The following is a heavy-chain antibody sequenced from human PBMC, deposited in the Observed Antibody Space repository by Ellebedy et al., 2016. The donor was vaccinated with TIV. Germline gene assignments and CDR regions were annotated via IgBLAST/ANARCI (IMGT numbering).Heavy chain of an antibody. CDR3: AKDHYSSGYYHDYYGMDV. CDR2: ISYDGSNK. J-gene: IGHJ6*02. CDR1: GFTFSTYG. V-gene: IGHV3-30*18. D-gene: IGHD3-22*01. Sequence: GGSLRLSCAASGFTFSTYGMHWVRQAPGKGLEWVAVISYDGSNKHYADSVKDRFTISRDNSKNTLYLQMNSLRAEDTAVYYCAKDHYSSGYYHDYYGMDVWGQGTTVTVSS.